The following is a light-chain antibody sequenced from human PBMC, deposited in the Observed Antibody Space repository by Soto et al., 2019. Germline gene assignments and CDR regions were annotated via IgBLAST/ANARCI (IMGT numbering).Light chain of an antibody. CDR3: QQYWSSPT. CDR2: GAS. Sequence: EIVLTQSPGSLSLSPGERATLSCRASQTVTSNYLAWFQQKPGQAPRILIYGASSRATGIPDRFSGSGSVREFTLTISTLELEDFAVYYCQQYWSSPTLGQWTKVE. J-gene: IGKJ1*01. CDR1: QTVTSNY. V-gene: IGKV3-20*01.